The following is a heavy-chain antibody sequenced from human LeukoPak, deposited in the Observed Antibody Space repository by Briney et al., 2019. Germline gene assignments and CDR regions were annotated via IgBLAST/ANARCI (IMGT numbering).Heavy chain of an antibody. J-gene: IGHJ5*02. V-gene: IGHV4-4*07. CDR1: GGSISSYY. Sequence: SETLSLTCTVSGGSISSYYWSWIRRPAGKGLEWIGRIYTSGSTNYNPSLKSRVTMSVDTSKNQFSLKLSSVTAADTAVYYCARAPGYSSGWYPEAWFDPWGQGTLVTVSS. CDR3: ARAPGYSSGWYPEAWFDP. CDR2: IYTSGST. D-gene: IGHD6-19*01.